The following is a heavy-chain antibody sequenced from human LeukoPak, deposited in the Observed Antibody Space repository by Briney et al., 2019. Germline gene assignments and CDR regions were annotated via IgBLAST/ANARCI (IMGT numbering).Heavy chain of an antibody. CDR3: ARVPVWYSTSWYGDY. Sequence: PGGSLRLSCAASGFTFSSYAMYWVRQAPGKGLEWVAIISYDGSNKYYADSVKGRFTISRDNSKNTLYLQMNSLTTEDTALYYCARVPVWYSTSWYGDYWGQGTLVTVSS. D-gene: IGHD6-13*01. J-gene: IGHJ4*02. V-gene: IGHV3-30-3*01. CDR1: GFTFSSYA. CDR2: ISYDGSNK.